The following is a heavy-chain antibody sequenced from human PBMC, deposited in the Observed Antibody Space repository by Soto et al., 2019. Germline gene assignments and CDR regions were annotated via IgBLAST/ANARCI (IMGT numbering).Heavy chain of an antibody. J-gene: IGHJ6*02. CDR3: ARVVAAAAHYGMDV. V-gene: IGHV4-34*01. CDR2: INHSGST. CDR1: GGSFSGYY. D-gene: IGHD6-13*01. Sequence: QVQLQQRGAGLLKPSETLSLTCAVYGGSFSGYYWSWIRQPPGKGLEWIGEINHSGSTNYNPSLKSRVTVSVVTSKSQVSLKLSSVTAADTAVYYCARVVAAAAHYGMDVWGQGTTVTVSS.